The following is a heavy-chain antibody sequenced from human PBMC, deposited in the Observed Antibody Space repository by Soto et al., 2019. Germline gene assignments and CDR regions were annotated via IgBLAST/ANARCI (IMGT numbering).Heavy chain of an antibody. CDR3: ARDRGSIFGAIDY. Sequence: GGSLRLSCAASGFTFSSYAMHWVRQAPGKGLEWVAVISFDGNNKYYADSVKGRFTIFRDNSKHTLYLQMNSLRAEDTAVYYCARDRGSIFGAIDYWGQGTQVTVS. V-gene: IGHV3-30-3*01. CDR1: GFTFSSYA. J-gene: IGHJ4*02. CDR2: ISFDGNNK. D-gene: IGHD3-3*01.